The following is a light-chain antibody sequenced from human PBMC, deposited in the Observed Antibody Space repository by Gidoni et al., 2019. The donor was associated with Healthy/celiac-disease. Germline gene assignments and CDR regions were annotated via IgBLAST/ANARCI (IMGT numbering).Light chain of an antibody. CDR2: GAS. Sequence: EIVLTQSPGTLSLSPGERATLSCRANQSVSSSYLAWYQQKPGQAPRLLIYGASSRATGIPDRFSGSGSGTDFTLTISRLEPEDFAVYYCQQYGSSLLFGGXTKVEIK. V-gene: IGKV3-20*01. J-gene: IGKJ4*01. CDR3: QQYGSSLL. CDR1: QSVSSSY.